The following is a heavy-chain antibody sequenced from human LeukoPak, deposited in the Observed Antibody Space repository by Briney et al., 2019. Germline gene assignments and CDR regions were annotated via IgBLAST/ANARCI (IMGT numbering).Heavy chain of an antibody. CDR2: IIPIFGTA. CDR1: GRTFSSYA. D-gene: IGHD1-26*01. Sequence: ASVKVSCKASGRTFSSYAISWVRQAPGQGLEWMGGIIPIFGTANYAQKFQGRVTITADESTSTAYMELSSLRSEDTAVYHCARDSGSYYHYWGQGTLVTVSS. J-gene: IGHJ4*02. V-gene: IGHV1-69*13. CDR3: ARDSGSYYHY.